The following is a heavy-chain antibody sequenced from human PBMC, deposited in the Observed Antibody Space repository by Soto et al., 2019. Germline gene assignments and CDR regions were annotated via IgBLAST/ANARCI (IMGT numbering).Heavy chain of an antibody. Sequence: PSETLSLTCTVSGGSISSGDYYWSWIRQPPGKGLEWIGYIYYSGSTNYNPSLKSRVTISVDTSKNQFSLKLSSVTAADTAVYYCARFAGGVQLWLGGHWFDPWGQGTLVTVSS. CDR3: ARFAGGVQLWLGGHWFDP. D-gene: IGHD5-18*01. J-gene: IGHJ5*02. V-gene: IGHV4-61*08. CDR1: GGSISSGDYY. CDR2: IYYSGST.